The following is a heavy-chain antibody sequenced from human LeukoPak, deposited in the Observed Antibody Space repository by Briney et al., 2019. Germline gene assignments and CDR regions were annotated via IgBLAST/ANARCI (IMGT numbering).Heavy chain of an antibody. V-gene: IGHV4-61*02. J-gene: IGHJ4*02. CDR2: IHTSSRV. D-gene: IGHD4-17*01. Sequence: SQTLSLTCTVSGDSITRGTYYWLWIRQPAGKGLEWIGRIHTSSRVNYNPSLKSRVTISIDTSRNLVSLRLTSVTAADAAVYYCARDRGNCDYGDYFDSWGQGTLVSVSS. CDR1: GDSITRGTYY. CDR3: ARDRGNCDYGDYFDS.